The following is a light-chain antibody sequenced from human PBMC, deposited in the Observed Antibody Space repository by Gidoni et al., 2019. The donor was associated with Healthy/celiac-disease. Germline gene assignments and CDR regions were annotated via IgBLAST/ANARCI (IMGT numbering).Light chain of an antibody. CDR1: SSDVGGYNY. CDR3: SSYTSSSTPLWV. V-gene: IGLV2-14*01. J-gene: IGLJ3*02. Sequence: QSALTQPASVSGSPAQSITISCTGTSSDVGGYNYVSWSQQHPGKAPKLMIYDVSNRPSGVSNRFSGSKSGNTASLTISGLQAEDEADYYCSSYTSSSTPLWVFGGGTKLTVL. CDR2: DVS.